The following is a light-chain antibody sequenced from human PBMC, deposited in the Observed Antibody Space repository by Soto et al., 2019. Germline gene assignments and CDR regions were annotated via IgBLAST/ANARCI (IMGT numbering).Light chain of an antibody. J-gene: IGKJ3*01. CDR3: QKYNSAAFT. CDR1: LGISNF. CDR2: GAS. V-gene: IGKV1-27*01. Sequence: DIQMTQSPSSLSASVGDRLTITCRASLGISNFLAWYQQKPGKVPELLIYGASTLQSGVPSRFSGRGSGTDFTLTISSLQPEDVATYYCQKYNSAAFTFGPGTKVDIK.